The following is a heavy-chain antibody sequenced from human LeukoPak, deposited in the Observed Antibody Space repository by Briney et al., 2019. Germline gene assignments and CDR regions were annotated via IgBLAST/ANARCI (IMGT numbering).Heavy chain of an antibody. CDR3: VGTNVGGF. CDR1: GVSMNMYH. Sequence: SETLSLTCTVSGVSMNMYHWTWIRQPPGTGLEWIGSFYNFGTTNYSPSLKSRVTISVDTPKNQFSLRLTSVNAAGTAVYYCVGTNVGGFWGQGILVTVSS. CDR2: FYNFGTT. V-gene: IGHV4-59*01. J-gene: IGHJ4*02. D-gene: IGHD2-8*01.